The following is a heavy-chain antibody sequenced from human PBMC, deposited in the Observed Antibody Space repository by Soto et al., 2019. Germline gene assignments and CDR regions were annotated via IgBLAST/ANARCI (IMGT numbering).Heavy chain of an antibody. CDR2: ISYDGSNK. Sequence: QVQLVESGGGVVQPGRSLRLSCAASGFTFSSYAMHWVRQAPGKGLEWVAVISYDGSNKYYADSVKGRFTISRDNSKNTLYLEVNSVVAECTAVDYCARESRGDVDVSADGDAFDIWGQGTMVTVSS. D-gene: IGHD2-21*02. J-gene: IGHJ3*02. CDR3: ARESRGDVDVSADGDAFDI. V-gene: IGHV3-30-3*01. CDR1: GFTFSSYA.